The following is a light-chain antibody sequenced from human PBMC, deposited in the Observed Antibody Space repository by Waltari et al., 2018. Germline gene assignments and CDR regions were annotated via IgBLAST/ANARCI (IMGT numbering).Light chain of an antibody. J-gene: IGLJ2*01. CDR2: GNS. V-gene: IGLV1-40*01. Sequence: QSVLTQPPSVSGAPGQRVTISCTGSSSNIGAGYDVPWYQQLPGTAPKPLIYGNSTRPPGVPDRFSGSKSGTSASLAITGLQAEDEADYYCQSYDSSLSGSVFGGGTKLTVL. CDR1: SSNIGAGYD. CDR3: QSYDSSLSGSV.